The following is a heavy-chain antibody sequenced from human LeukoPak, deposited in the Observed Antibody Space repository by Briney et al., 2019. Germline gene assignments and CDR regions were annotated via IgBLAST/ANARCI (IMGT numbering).Heavy chain of an antibody. CDR2: MHPRNGNT. D-gene: IGHD2-21*02. CDR1: GYRFISNY. CDR3: AREGSYCVGGDCYSFDF. J-gene: IGHJ4*02. V-gene: IGHV1-2*02. Sequence: ASVKVSCKASGYRFISNYIQWVRQAPGLGPQWMGWMHPRNGNTRYAEKFQGRVTMTRDTSINTDYMALRSLTSDDRAVYYCAREGSYCVGGDCYSFDFWGQGTLVTVSS.